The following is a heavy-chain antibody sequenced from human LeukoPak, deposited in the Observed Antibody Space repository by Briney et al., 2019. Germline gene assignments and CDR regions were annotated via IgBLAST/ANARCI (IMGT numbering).Heavy chain of an antibody. V-gene: IGHV3-23*01. Sequence: PGGSLRLSCAASGFTFSTYGMSWVRQAPGKGLEWVSAIADTGSDTHYADSVKGRFTISRDNSKNTLHLQMNSLTADDTAIYFCAKRVPYSSSSVYFDSWGQGTLVTVSS. CDR2: IADTGSDT. J-gene: IGHJ4*02. CDR1: GFTFSTYG. D-gene: IGHD6-6*01. CDR3: AKRVPYSSSSVYFDS.